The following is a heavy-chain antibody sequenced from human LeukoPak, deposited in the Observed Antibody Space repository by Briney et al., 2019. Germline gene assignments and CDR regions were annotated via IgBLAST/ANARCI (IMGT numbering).Heavy chain of an antibody. V-gene: IGHV3-33*01. J-gene: IGHJ4*02. CDR3: ARDWKTNSFDY. CDR2: IYYDGSNI. D-gene: IGHD1-1*01. CDR1: EFTFTTYG. Sequence: GGSLRLSCAASEFTFTTYGMHWVRQAPGKGLEWVAFIYYDGSNIYYADYVKGRFTISRDISKNTLYLQMDSMRAEDTAIYYCARDWKTNSFDYWGQGTLVTVSS.